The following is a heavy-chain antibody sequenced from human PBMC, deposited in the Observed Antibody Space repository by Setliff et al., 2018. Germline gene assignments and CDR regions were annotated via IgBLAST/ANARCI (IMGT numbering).Heavy chain of an antibody. J-gene: IGHJ6*03. CDR2: IYYSGST. CDR3: AREGRSSTRGWYMDA. V-gene: IGHV4-59*12. D-gene: IGHD2-2*01. Sequence: LSLTCTVSGGSISSYYWSWIRQPPGKGLEWIGYIYYSGSTNYNPSLKSRVTISVDTSKNQFSLKLSSVTAADTAVYFCAREGRSSTRGWYMDAWGKGTSVTVSS. CDR1: GGSISSYY.